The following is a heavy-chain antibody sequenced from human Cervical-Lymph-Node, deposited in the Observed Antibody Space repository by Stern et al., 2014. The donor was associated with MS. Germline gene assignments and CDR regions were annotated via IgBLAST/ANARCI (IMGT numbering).Heavy chain of an antibody. V-gene: IGHV3-33*01. CDR1: GFTFSGYG. J-gene: IGHJ4*02. CDR3: ARGRNVGVNYYFDY. Sequence: VQLEESGGGVVQPGKSLRLSCVASGFTFSGYGMHWVRQAPGKGVEWGAFIWSDGSNPSYADSVQGRFTIARDNLQNTLHLHMNNVTAADTARYYCARGRNVGVNYYFDYWGQGSLVTVSS. CDR2: IWSDGSNP. D-gene: IGHD3-16*01.